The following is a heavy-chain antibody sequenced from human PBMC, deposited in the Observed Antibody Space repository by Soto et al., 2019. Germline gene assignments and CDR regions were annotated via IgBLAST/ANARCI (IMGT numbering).Heavy chain of an antibody. V-gene: IGHV1-3*01. D-gene: IGHD6-19*01. CDR1: GYTFTSYA. CDR3: ARPGGQWLPNGYYFDY. CDR2: INAGNGNT. Sequence: QVQLVQSGAEVKKPGASVKVSCKASGYTFTSYAMHWVRQAPGQRLEWMGWINAGNGNTKYSQKFQGRVTITRDTSASTAYMELSSLRSEDTAVYYCARPGGQWLPNGYYFDYWGQGTLVTVSS. J-gene: IGHJ4*02.